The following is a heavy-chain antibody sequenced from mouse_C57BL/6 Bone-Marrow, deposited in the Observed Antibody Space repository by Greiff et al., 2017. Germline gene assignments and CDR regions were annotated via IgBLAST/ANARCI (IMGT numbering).Heavy chain of an antibody. CDR2: IYPRSGNT. Sequence: VQLQQSGAELARPVASVQLSCKASGYTFTSYGISWVKQRTGQGLEWIGEIYPRSGNTYYNEKFKGKATLTADKSSRTAYMELRSLTSEDSAVYVCARSGYGTPFDYWGQGTTLTVSS. CDR3: ARSGYGTPFDY. V-gene: IGHV1-81*01. D-gene: IGHD2-10*02. J-gene: IGHJ2*01. CDR1: GYTFTSYG.